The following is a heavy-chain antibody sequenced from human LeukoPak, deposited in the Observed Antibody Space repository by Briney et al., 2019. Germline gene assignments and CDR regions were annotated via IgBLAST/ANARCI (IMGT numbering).Heavy chain of an antibody. Sequence: SETLSRNCTVSGGSISSYYWSWIRQPPGKGLEWIGYIYYSGSTNYNPSLKSRVTISVDTSKNQFSLKLSSVAAADTAVYYCARAPGYYYDSSGYGRYYFDYWGQEPWSPSPQ. D-gene: IGHD3-22*01. CDR1: GGSISSYY. CDR3: ARAPGYYYDSSGYGRYYFDY. V-gene: IGHV4-59*01. J-gene: IGHJ4*01. CDR2: IYYSGST.